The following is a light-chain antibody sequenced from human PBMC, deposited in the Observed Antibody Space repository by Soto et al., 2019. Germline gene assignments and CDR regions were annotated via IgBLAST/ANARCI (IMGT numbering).Light chain of an antibody. CDR2: EVS. Sequence: QSVLTQPASVSWSPGQSITISCTVTSSDVGGYNYVSWYQQHPGKAPKLMIYEVSNRPSGVSNRFSGSKSGSTASLTISGLQAEDEADYYCSSYTSSSTLFYVFGTGTKVTVL. V-gene: IGLV2-14*01. CDR3: SSYTSSSTLFYV. J-gene: IGLJ1*01. CDR1: SSDVGGYNY.